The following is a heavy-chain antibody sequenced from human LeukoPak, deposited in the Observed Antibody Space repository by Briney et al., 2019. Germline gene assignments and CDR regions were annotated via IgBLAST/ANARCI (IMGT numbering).Heavy chain of an antibody. CDR1: GGSISTYY. CDR2: IYYSGGT. Sequence: SETLSLTCTVSGGSISTYYWTWIRQPPGKGLEWIGYIYYSGGTNYNPSLKSRVTISVDTSKNQVSLKLSSVTAADTAVYYCARVGRDGYNDYLDYWGQGTLVTVSS. J-gene: IGHJ4*02. CDR3: ARVGRDGYNDYLDY. D-gene: IGHD5-24*01. V-gene: IGHV4-59*01.